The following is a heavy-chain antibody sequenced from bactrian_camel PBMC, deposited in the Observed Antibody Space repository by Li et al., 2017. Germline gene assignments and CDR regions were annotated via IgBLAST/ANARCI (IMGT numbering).Heavy chain of an antibody. D-gene: IGHD7*01. J-gene: IGHJ6*01. Sequence: HVQLVESGGGLVQPGGSLTLSCAASGFTSSTYVMYWVRQAPGKGLEWVASIYNQNKYTYYTDVVKGRFTISRDNLQMNSLKSEDTGLYYCATSLTDNWLRGFGYWGQGTQVTVS. CDR2: IYNQNKYT. V-gene: IGHV3-2*01. CDR1: GFTSSTYV. CDR3: ATSLTDNWLRGFGY.